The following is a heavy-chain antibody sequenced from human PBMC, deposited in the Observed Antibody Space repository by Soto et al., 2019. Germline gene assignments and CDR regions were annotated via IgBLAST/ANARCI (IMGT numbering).Heavy chain of an antibody. Sequence: QVQLQQSGPGLVQPSQTLSLSCAVSGDSVSNNSATWSWIRQSPSRGLEWLGRTYYRSGWFVDYAMSMNSLITIHPDTSENQFSLQLNSVTPEDTAVYYCARGRRSPFDHWGQGTLVTVSS. CDR1: GDSVSNNSAT. CDR3: ARGRRSPFDH. V-gene: IGHV6-1*01. CDR2: TYYRSGWFV. J-gene: IGHJ4*02.